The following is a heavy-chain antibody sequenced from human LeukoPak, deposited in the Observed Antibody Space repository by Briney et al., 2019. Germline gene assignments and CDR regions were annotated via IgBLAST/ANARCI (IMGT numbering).Heavy chain of an antibody. CDR1: GGSISSSSYY. Sequence: KTSETLRLTCTVSGGSISSSSYYWGWIRQPPGKGLEWIGSIYYSGSTYYNPSLKSRVTISVDTSKNQFSLKLSSVTAADTAVYYCAILATNGGYDYWGQGTLVTVSS. D-gene: IGHD1-14*01. J-gene: IGHJ4*02. CDR3: AILATNGGYDY. CDR2: IYYSGST. V-gene: IGHV4-39*01.